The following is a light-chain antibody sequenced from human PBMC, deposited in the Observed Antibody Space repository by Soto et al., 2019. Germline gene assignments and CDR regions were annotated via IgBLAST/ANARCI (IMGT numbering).Light chain of an antibody. J-gene: IGLJ2*01. Sequence: QSALTQPPSASGSPGQSVTISCTGTSSDVGGYNYVSWYQQHPGKAPKLMIYEVSKRPSGVPDRFSGSNSGNTASLTVSRLQAEDEADYYCSSYAGSNNLVFGGGTQLTVL. CDR3: SSYAGSNNLV. V-gene: IGLV2-8*01. CDR2: EVS. CDR1: SSDVGGYNY.